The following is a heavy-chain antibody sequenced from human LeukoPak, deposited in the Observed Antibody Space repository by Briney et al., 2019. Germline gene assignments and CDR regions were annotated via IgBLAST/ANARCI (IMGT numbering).Heavy chain of an antibody. CDR3: ARVRSTYYDSSGYCDY. CDR1: GGSISRYY. V-gene: IGHV4-59*08. J-gene: IGHJ4*02. CDR2: IYYSGST. Sequence: PSETLSLTCTVSGGSISRYYWSWIRQPPGKGLEWIGYIYYSGSTNYNPSLKSRVTISVDTSKNQFSLKLRSVTAADTAVYYCARVRSTYYDSSGYCDYWGQGTLVTVSS. D-gene: IGHD3-22*01.